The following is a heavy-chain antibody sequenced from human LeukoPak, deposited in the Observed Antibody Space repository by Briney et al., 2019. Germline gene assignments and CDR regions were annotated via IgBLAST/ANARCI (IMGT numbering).Heavy chain of an antibody. D-gene: IGHD6-19*01. CDR3: AKGPGIAVAGTEYFQH. V-gene: IGHV3-23*01. CDR1: GFTFSSYA. CDR2: ISGSGGST. Sequence: GGSLRPSCAASGFTFSSYAMSWVRQAPGKGLEWVSAISGSGGSTYYADSVKGRFTISRDNSKNTLYLQMNSLRAEDTAVYYCAKGPGIAVAGTEYFQHWGQGTLVTVSS. J-gene: IGHJ1*01.